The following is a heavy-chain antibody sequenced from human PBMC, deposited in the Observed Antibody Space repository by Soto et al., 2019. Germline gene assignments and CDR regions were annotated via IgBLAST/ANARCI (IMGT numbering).Heavy chain of an antibody. J-gene: IGHJ4*02. Sequence: QVQLVPSGAEVQKPGASLKVSCKVSGYPLTKLSMHRVRQSPGKGLEWMGNFDHEDGDTICAQRFQGRVTMNEDTSTGTAYMELSSLRYDDTAVYYCARRWLLYFDYWGQGTLVTVSS. CDR2: FDHEDGDT. V-gene: IGHV1-24*01. CDR1: GYPLTKLS. CDR3: ARRWLLYFDY. D-gene: IGHD3-22*01.